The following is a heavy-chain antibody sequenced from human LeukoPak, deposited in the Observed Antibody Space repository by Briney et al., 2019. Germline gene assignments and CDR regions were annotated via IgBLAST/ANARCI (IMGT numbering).Heavy chain of an antibody. D-gene: IGHD5-24*01. V-gene: IGHV4-61*01. CDR2: IYYSGST. CDR3: ASSRDGYIDWYSDL. J-gene: IGHJ2*01. CDR1: GGSVSSGSYY. Sequence: PSETLSLTCTVSGGSVSSGSYYWSWIRQPPGKGLEWIGYIYYSGSTNYNPSLKSRVTISVDTSKNQFSLKLSSVTAADTAVYYCASSRDGYIDWYSDLWGRGTLVTVSS.